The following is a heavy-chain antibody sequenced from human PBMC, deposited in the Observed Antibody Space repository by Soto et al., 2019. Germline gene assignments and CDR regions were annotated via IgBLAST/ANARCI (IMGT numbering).Heavy chain of an antibody. D-gene: IGHD5-18*01. CDR2: IYYSGST. CDR1: GGSISSISYY. CDR3: ARHRYSYGVYYFDY. Sequence: PSETLCLTWTVSGGSISSISYYWGWIRQPPGKGLEWIGYIYYSGSTNYNPSLTSRVTISVDTSKNQFSLKLSSVTAADTAVYYCARHRYSYGVYYFDYWGQGTLVTVSS. V-gene: IGHV4-61*05. J-gene: IGHJ4*02.